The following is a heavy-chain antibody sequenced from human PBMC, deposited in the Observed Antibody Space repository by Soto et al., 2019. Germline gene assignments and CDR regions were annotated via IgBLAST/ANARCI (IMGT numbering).Heavy chain of an antibody. D-gene: IGHD2-2*01. Sequence: CAASGFTFSSYSMNWVRQAPGKGLEWVSSISSSSSYIYYADSVKGRFTISRDNAKNSLYLQMNSLRAEDTAVYYCAHIVVVPAADAFDIWGQGTMVTVSS. J-gene: IGHJ3*02. CDR2: ISSSSSYI. CDR1: GFTFSSYS. V-gene: IGHV3-21*01. CDR3: AHIVVVPAADAFDI.